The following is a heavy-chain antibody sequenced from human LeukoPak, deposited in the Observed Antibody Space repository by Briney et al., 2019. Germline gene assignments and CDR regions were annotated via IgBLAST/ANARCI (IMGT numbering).Heavy chain of an antibody. D-gene: IGHD6-19*01. CDR3: ASSDDLLAVAGRFFDY. V-gene: IGHV4-61*01. J-gene: IGHJ4*02. CDR2: IYYSGST. CDR1: GGSVSSGTYY. Sequence: ASETLSLTCTVSGGSVSSGTYYWSWIRQPPGEGLEWIGYIYYSGSTNYNPSLKSRVTISVDTSKNQFSLKLSSVTAADTAVYYCASSDDLLAVAGRFFDYWGQGTLVTVSS.